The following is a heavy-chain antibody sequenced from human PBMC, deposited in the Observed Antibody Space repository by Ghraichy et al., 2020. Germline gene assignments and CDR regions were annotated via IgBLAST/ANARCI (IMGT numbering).Heavy chain of an antibody. D-gene: IGHD1-7*01. CDR1: GGSISSSNFY. Sequence: SETLSLTCTVSGGSISSSNFYWGWIRQPPGKGLEWIGHIYYSESTYYNPSLKSRVTISADTSKNQFSLKVRSVTAADTAVYYCARVPGTTVDYWGQGILVTVSS. CDR3: ARVPGTTVDY. J-gene: IGHJ4*02. V-gene: IGHV4-39*07. CDR2: IYYSEST.